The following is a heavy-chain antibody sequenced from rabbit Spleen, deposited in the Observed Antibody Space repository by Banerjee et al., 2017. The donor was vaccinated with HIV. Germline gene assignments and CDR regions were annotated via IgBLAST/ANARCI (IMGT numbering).Heavy chain of an antibody. CDR3: ARAIVPWLGLTRLDL. CDR2: IYSSRGTT. J-gene: IGHJ3*01. V-gene: IGHV1S47*01. CDR1: GLDDSGYG. D-gene: IGHD4-1*01. Sequence: QEQLVESGGGLVQPGGSLKLSCKASGLDDSGYGVSWVRQAPGKGLEWSGIIYSSRGTTYYASWVNGRFTISSDNSQSTVDLKMTSLTAADTATYFCARAIVPWLGLTRLDLWGPGTLVTVS.